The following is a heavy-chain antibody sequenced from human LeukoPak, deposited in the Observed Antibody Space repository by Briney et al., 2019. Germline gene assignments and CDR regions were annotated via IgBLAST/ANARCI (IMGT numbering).Heavy chain of an antibody. V-gene: IGHV3-23*01. D-gene: IGHD5-18*01. J-gene: IGHJ4*02. CDR3: AKDTAQGYTSASIGDDY. Sequence: PGGSLRLSCAASGFTFSSYAMSWVRQAPGKGLEWVSAISGSGGSTYYADSVKGRFTISRDNSKNTLYLQMNSLRAEDTAVYYCAKDTAQGYTSASIGDDYWGQGTLVTVSS. CDR1: GFTFSSYA. CDR2: ISGSGGST.